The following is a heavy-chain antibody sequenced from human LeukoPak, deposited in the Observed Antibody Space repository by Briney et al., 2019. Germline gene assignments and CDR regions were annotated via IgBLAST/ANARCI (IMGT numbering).Heavy chain of an antibody. D-gene: IGHD1-26*01. CDR1: GFTFSNYW. V-gene: IGHV3-7*01. J-gene: IGHJ3*02. CDR3: ARDQSSGTYFAFDI. CDR2: IKHDGSEK. Sequence: GRSLRLSCAASGFTFSNYWMTWVRQAPGKGLEWVAHIKHDGSEKYHVDSVKGRFIISRDNAKNSLYLQMNGLRAEDTAVYYCARDQSSGTYFAFDIWGQGTMVTVSS.